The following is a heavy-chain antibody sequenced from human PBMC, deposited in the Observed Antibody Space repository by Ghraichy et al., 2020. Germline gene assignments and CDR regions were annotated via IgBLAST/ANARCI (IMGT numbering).Heavy chain of an antibody. J-gene: IGHJ2*01. CDR1: GFTVSSNY. CDR3: ARSPGLHQWYFDL. V-gene: IGHV3-66*01. CDR2: IYSGGST. D-gene: IGHD4-11*01. Sequence: GGSLRLSCAASGFTVSSNYMSWVRQAPGKGLEWVSVIYSGGSTYYADSVKGRFTISRDNSKNTLYLQMNSLRAEDTAVYYCARSPGLHQWYFDLWGRGTLVTVSS.